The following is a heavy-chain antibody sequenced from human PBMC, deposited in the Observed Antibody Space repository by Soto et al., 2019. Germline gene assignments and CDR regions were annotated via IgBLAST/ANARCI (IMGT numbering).Heavy chain of an antibody. Sequence: QITLKESGPTLLKPTQTLTLTCTFSGFSLTTSGVGVGWILQPPGKALEWLALIYWDVDKRYSPSLHSRLTITKDTAKNQVVLTMTNMGPVDTATYYCAPTFPRHTAGSSGGSFPPAFDTWGQGTLVTVSS. CDR3: APTFPRHTAGSSGGSFPPAFDT. CDR2: IYWDVDK. V-gene: IGHV2-5*02. CDR1: GFSLTTSGVG. J-gene: IGHJ5*02. D-gene: IGHD2-15*01.